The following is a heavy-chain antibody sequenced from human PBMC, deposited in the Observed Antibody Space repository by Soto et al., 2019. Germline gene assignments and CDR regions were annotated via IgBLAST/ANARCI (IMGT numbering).Heavy chain of an antibody. CDR3: ARARSSSSQYNGMDV. CDR1: GYTLTCYY. J-gene: IGHJ6*02. D-gene: IGHD6-6*01. V-gene: IGHV1-2*02. Sequence: VKESVNAFGYTLTCYYMHGVRRAAGQGLEWMGLINPDKWGTNYAQKFQGGVTLPRDTSISTAYMGLSRLRSDDTAVYYCARARSSSSQYNGMDVWGQRTTVTVSS. CDR2: INPDKWGT.